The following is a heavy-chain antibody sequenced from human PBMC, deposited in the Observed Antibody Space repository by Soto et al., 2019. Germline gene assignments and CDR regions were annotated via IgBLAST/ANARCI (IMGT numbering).Heavy chain of an antibody. Sequence: GGSLRLSCAASGFTFSSYGMSWVRQAPGKGLEWVSAISGSGGSIYYADSVKGRFTISRDNAKNSLYLQMNSLRDEDTAVYYCARPEYSSSSYGMDVWGQGTTVTVSS. V-gene: IGHV3-23*01. D-gene: IGHD6-6*01. CDR2: ISGSGGSI. CDR3: ARPEYSSSSYGMDV. CDR1: GFTFSSYG. J-gene: IGHJ6*02.